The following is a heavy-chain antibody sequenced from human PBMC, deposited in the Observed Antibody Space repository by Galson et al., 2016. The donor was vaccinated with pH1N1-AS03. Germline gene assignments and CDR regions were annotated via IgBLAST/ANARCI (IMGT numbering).Heavy chain of an antibody. Sequence: ETLSLTCDVLGGTFSGFFWNWVRQSSGKGLEWIGEVDHSGIITYNPSLRSRLNISLDTSSRQFSLKLTSVTAADTAVYFCARLLGKAFPRLGLNFGMDVWGQGTTVTVSS. CDR1: GGTFSGFF. D-gene: IGHD3-16*01. CDR3: ARLLGKAFPRLGLNFGMDV. J-gene: IGHJ6*02. V-gene: IGHV4-34*01. CDR2: VDHSGII.